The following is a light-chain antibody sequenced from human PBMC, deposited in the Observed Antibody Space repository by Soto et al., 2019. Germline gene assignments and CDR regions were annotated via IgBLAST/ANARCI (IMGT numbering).Light chain of an antibody. J-gene: IGKJ5*01. CDR2: GAS. CDR3: QKYGSAPIT. CDR1: QSVSNNY. Sequence: EIVLTHSPGTLSLSPGERATLSFRASQSVSNNYLAWYQQKPGQAPRLLIYGASNRATGIPDRFSGSGSGTDFTLTISRLEPENSAVYYCQKYGSAPITCGQGKRREIK. V-gene: IGKV3-20*01.